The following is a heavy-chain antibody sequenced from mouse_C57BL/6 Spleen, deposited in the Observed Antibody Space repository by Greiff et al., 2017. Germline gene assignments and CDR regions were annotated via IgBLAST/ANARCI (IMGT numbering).Heavy chain of an antibody. J-gene: IGHJ4*01. V-gene: IGHV3-6*01. Sequence: VQLKESGPGLVKPSQSLSLTCSVTGYSITSGYYWNWIRQFPGNKLEWMGYISYDGSNKYNPSLKNRISITLYTSKNQFFLKLNSVTTEDTATYYFAIYYSNYDYAMDYWGQGTSVTVSS. CDR1: GYSITSGYY. CDR2: ISYDGSN. CDR3: AIYYSNYDYAMDY. D-gene: IGHD2-5*01.